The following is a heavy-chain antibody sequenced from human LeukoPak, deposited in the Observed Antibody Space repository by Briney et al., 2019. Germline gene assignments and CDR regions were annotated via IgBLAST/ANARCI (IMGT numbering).Heavy chain of an antibody. CDR2: ISWNSGSI. V-gene: IGHV3-9*01. Sequence: GRSLRLSCAASGFTFDDYAMHWVRQAPGKGLEWVSGISWNSGSIGYADSVKGRFTISRDNAKNSLYLQMNGLRAEDTALYYCAKSKGSGGRENFDYWGQGTLVTVSS. CDR3: AKSKGSGGRENFDY. D-gene: IGHD2-15*01. CDR1: GFTFDDYA. J-gene: IGHJ4*02.